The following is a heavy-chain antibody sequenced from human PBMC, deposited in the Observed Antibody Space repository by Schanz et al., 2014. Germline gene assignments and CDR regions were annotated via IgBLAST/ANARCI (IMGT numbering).Heavy chain of an antibody. CDR2: ITGASDHI. J-gene: IGHJ4*02. CDR3: AKDRSWDYDSSGYFDY. D-gene: IGHD3-22*01. CDR1: GFIFGSSV. V-gene: IGHV3-23*01. Sequence: EVQLLESGGGLVQPGGSLRLSCAASGFIFGSSVMAWVRQAPGKGLEWVSGITGASDHIDYAESVKGRFTISRDNSKNTLYLQMNSLRAEDTAVYYCAKDRSWDYDSSGYFDYWGQGTLVTVSS.